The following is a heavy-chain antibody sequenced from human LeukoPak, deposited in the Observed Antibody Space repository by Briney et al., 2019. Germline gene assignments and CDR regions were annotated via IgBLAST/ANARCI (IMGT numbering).Heavy chain of an antibody. Sequence: ASVKVSCKASGYTFTSYGISWVRQAPGQGLEWMGWISAYNDNTNYAQKLQGRVTMTTDTSTSTAYMELRSLRSDDTAVYYCARDYYYDSSGYSFVQHWGQGTLVTVSS. CDR2: ISAYNDNT. CDR1: GYTFTSYG. V-gene: IGHV1-18*01. D-gene: IGHD3-22*01. CDR3: ARDYYYDSSGYSFVQH. J-gene: IGHJ1*01.